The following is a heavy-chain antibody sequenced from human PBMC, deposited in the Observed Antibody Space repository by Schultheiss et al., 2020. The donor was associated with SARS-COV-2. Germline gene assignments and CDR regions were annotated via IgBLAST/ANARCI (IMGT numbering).Heavy chain of an antibody. CDR3: ARGQQWLAKDFDY. V-gene: IGHV3-33*08. CDR2: IWYDGSKT. J-gene: IGHJ4*02. D-gene: IGHD6-19*01. CDR1: GFTVSSNY. Sequence: GGSLRLSCAASGFTVSSNYMSWVRQAPGKGLEWVAFIWYDGSKTYYADSVKGRFTISRDNSKDTLYLQMNSMRDEDTAVYYCARGQQWLAKDFDYWGQGTLVTVSS.